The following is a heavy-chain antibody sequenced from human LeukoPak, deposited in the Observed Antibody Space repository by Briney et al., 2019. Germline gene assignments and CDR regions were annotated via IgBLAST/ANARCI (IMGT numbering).Heavy chain of an antibody. Sequence: GGSLRLSCAASGFTFSNYAMSWVRQALGKGLEWVSGISSSGGSTYSAGSVKGRFTISRDNAKSTLYVQMNSLRAEDTAVYYCAKDHYSNYGYFDYWGQGTLVTVSS. CDR3: AKDHYSNYGYFDY. D-gene: IGHD4-11*01. CDR2: ISSSGGST. CDR1: GFTFSNYA. V-gene: IGHV3-23*01. J-gene: IGHJ4*02.